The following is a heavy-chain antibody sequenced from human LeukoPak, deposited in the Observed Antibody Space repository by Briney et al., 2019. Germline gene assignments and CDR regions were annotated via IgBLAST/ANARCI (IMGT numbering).Heavy chain of an antibody. CDR3: ARDSQYYDFWSGYPPDAFDI. V-gene: IGHV1-18*01. Sequence: ASVKVSCKASGYKFSNYGMSWLRQTPGQGLEGMGWISGHNGKTNYVQKIQGRVTMTTDTSTSTAYMELRNLRSDDTAMYYCARDSQYYDFWSGYPPDAFDIWGQGTMVTVSS. J-gene: IGHJ3*02. D-gene: IGHD3-3*01. CDR1: GYKFSNYG. CDR2: ISGHNGKT.